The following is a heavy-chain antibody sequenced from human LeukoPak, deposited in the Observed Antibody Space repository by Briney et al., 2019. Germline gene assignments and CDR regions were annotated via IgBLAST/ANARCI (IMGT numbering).Heavy chain of an antibody. V-gene: IGHV4-34*01. D-gene: IGHD6-6*01. CDR3: ARMTEYSSSADAFDI. CDR1: GGSFSGYY. Sequence: PSETLSLTCAVYGGSFSGYYWSWIRQPPGKGLEWIGEINHSGSTNYNPSLKSRVTISVDTSKNQFSLKLSSVTAADTAVYYCARMTEYSSSADAFDIWGQGTMVTVSS. J-gene: IGHJ3*02. CDR2: INHSGST.